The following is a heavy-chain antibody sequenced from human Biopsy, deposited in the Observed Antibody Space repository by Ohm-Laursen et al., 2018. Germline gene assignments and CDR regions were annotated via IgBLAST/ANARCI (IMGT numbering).Heavy chain of an antibody. CDR2: ISHTGYT. J-gene: IGHJ1*01. V-gene: IGHV4-59*11. D-gene: IGHD4-23*01. CDR1: GGSFTGHY. Sequence: GTLSLTCTVSGGSFTGHYWTWIRQPPGKGLEWIGHISHTGYTSYKSSLKSRVTISLDTSRKHFSLRLTSLTAADTGVCYCARGSDKYGGVYFPHWGQGTLVTVSS. CDR3: ARGSDKYGGVYFPH.